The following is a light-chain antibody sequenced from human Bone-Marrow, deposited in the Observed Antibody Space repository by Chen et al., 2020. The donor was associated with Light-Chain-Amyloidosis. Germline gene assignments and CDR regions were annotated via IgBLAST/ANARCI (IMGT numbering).Light chain of an antibody. CDR3: QQYSTSPLT. Sequence: EIVLTQSPGTLSLSPGEGANLACRASQPISSNYLTWYQQKFGQAPRLLNYGSSSRATGIPDRFTGSGSGTVFTLTINRLEPEDWAMCYCQQYSTSPLTIGGGTKVEIK. CDR1: QPISSNY. J-gene: IGKJ4*01. V-gene: IGKV3-20*01. CDR2: GSS.